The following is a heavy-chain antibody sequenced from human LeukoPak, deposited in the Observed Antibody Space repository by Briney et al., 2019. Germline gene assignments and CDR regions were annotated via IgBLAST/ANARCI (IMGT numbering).Heavy chain of an antibody. D-gene: IGHD3-16*01. CDR3: ARSGSGMGFTFGGVINY. V-gene: IGHV4-34*01. J-gene: IGHJ4*02. Sequence: SETLSLTCAVYGGSFSGYYWSWIRQPPGKGLEWIGEINHSGSTNYNPSLKSRVTITVDTSKYQFSLKLSSVTAADTAVYYCARSGSGMGFTFGGVINYWGQGTLVTVSS. CDR1: GGSFSGYY. CDR2: INHSGST.